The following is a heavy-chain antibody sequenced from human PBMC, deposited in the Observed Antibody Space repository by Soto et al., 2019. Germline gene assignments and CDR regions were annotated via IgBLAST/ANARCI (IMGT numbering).Heavy chain of an antibody. CDR3: ARGDAYSTPPDY. V-gene: IGHV1-69*02. J-gene: IGHJ4*02. CDR2: IIPILGIA. CDR1: GGTFSSYT. D-gene: IGHD4-4*01. Sequence: QVQLVQSGAEVKKPGSSVKVSCKASGGTFSSYTISWVRQAPGQGLEWMGRIIPILGIANYAQKFQGRVTITADKSTSTAYMELSSLRSENTAVYYCARGDAYSTPPDYWGQGTLVTVSS.